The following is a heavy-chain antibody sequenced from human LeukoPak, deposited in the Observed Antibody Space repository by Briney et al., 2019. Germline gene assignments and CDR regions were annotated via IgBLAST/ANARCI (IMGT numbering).Heavy chain of an antibody. CDR2: INPSGGST. CDR1: GYTFTSYY. Sequence: ASVKVSCKASGYTFTSYYMHWVRQAPGQGLEWMGIINPSGGSTTYAQKFQGRVTMTRDTSTTTVYMELSSLRSEDTAVYYCASGPNWVYFDYWGQGTLVTVSS. J-gene: IGHJ4*02. D-gene: IGHD7-27*01. V-gene: IGHV1-46*01. CDR3: ASGPNWVYFDY.